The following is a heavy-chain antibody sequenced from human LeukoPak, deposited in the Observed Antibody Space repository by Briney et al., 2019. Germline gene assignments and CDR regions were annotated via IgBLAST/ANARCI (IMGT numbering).Heavy chain of an antibody. CDR2: IYYSGGT. CDR3: ARGIYYGGAFDI. J-gene: IGHJ3*02. D-gene: IGHD4-17*01. CDR1: GGSISSYY. Sequence: SETLSLTCTVSGGSISSYYWSWIRQPPGKGLEWIGYIYYSGGTNYNPSLKSRVTISVDTSKNQFSLKLSSVTAADTAVYYCARGIYYGGAFDIWGQGTMVTVSS. V-gene: IGHV4-59*01.